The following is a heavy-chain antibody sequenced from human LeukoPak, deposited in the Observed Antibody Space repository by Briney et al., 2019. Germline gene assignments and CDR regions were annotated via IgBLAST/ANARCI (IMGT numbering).Heavy chain of an antibody. J-gene: IGHJ3*02. CDR1: GGSISSGSYY. Sequence: PSQTLSLTCTVSGGSISSGSYYWRWIRQPAGKGLEWIGRIYTSGSTNYNPSLKSRVTISVDTSKNQFSLKLSSVTAADTAVYYCARESAKQLGNDAFDIWGQGTMVTVSS. CDR3: ARESAKQLGNDAFDI. V-gene: IGHV4-61*02. CDR2: IYTSGST. D-gene: IGHD6-6*01.